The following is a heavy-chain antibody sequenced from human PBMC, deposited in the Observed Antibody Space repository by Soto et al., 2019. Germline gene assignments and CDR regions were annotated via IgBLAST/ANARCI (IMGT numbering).Heavy chain of an antibody. CDR2: ISGSGGST. D-gene: IGHD6-6*01. CDR1: GFIVSSDP. CDR3: AKEKGAARPLDV. J-gene: IGHJ6*02. Sequence: PWGSVRLSCAASGFIVSSDPMSCVRQAPGKGLEWVSAISGSGGSTYYADSVKGRFTISRDNSKNTLYLQMNSLRAEDTAVYYCAKEKGAARPLDVWGQGTTVTVSS. V-gene: IGHV3-23*01.